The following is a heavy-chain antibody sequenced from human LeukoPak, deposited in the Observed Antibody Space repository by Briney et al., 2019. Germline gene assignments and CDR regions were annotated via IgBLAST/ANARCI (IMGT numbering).Heavy chain of an antibody. CDR2: IYYNGST. D-gene: IGHD3-10*01. Sequence: SSETLSLTCTVSGGSIGLYHWSWIRQPPGKGLEWIGYIYYNGSTKYNPSLKSRLTMSVDTSKKQFSLNMTSMTAADTAVYYCARDRAAGSDWLDPWGQGTLVTVSS. CDR3: ARDRAAGSDWLDP. V-gene: IGHV4-59*01. J-gene: IGHJ5*02. CDR1: GGSIGLYH.